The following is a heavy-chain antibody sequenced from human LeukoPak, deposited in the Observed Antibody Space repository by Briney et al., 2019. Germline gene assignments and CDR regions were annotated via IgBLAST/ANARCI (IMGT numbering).Heavy chain of an antibody. D-gene: IGHD3-9*01. CDR2: IKSKTDGGTT. Sequence: PGGSLRLSCAASGFTFSNAWMSWVRQAPGKGLEWVGRIKSKTDGGTTGYAAPVKGRFTISRDDSKNTLYLQMNSLKTEDTAVYYCTTDPIGVLRYFDWLSPFDYWGQGTLVTVSS. J-gene: IGHJ4*02. V-gene: IGHV3-15*01. CDR1: GFTFSNAW. CDR3: TTDPIGVLRYFDWLSPFDY.